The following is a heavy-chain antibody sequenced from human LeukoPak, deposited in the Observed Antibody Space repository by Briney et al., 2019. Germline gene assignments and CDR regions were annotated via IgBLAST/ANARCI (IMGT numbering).Heavy chain of an antibody. D-gene: IGHD5-12*01. CDR1: GFTFSSYG. Sequence: PGGSLRLSCAASGFTFSSYGMHWVRQAPGKGLEWVAFIRYDGSNKYYADSVKGRFTISRDNSKNTLYLQMNSLRPEDTAVYYCAKDTGDIVATIFDYWGQGTLVTVSS. CDR3: AKDTGDIVATIFDY. V-gene: IGHV3-30*02. CDR2: IRYDGSNK. J-gene: IGHJ4*02.